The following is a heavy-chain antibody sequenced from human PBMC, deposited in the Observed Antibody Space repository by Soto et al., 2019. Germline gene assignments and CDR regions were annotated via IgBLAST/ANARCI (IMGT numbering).Heavy chain of an antibody. CDR2: IIPVYGAA. CDR3: ARGERAVANRVGMDV. Sequence: QVQLVQSGAEVKKPGSSVKVSCKASEGNFRDYVISWLRKAPGQGLEWMGGIIPVYGAAHYAQRFEGRVMITADGSSSTAFMEVSSLRSEDTAVYYCARGERAVANRVGMDVWGQGTSVIVSS. CDR1: EGNFRDYV. J-gene: IGHJ6*02. V-gene: IGHV1-69*01. D-gene: IGHD6-19*01.